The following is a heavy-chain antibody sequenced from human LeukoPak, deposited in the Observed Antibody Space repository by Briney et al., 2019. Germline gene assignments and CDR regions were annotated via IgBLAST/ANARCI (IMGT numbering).Heavy chain of an antibody. D-gene: IGHD3-10*01. V-gene: IGHV3-23*01. J-gene: IGHJ4*02. Sequence: GGSLRLSCSVSGFTFSSYAVSWVRQAPGKGLEWVSSISASGAGTYYADSVKGRFTISRDNSKNTLYLQMNSLRAEDTAVYYCAREGVRGSGSYYNVNDYWGQGSLVTVSS. CDR2: ISASGAGT. CDR1: GFTFSSYA. CDR3: AREGVRGSGSYYNVNDY.